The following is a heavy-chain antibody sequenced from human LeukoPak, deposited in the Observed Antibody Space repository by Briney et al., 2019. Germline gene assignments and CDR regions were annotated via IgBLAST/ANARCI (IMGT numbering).Heavy chain of an antibody. J-gene: IGHJ6*03. CDR1: GYTFTSYD. V-gene: IGHV1-8*01. Sequence: ASVKVSCKASGYTFTSYDINWVRQATGQGLEWMGWMNPNSGNTGYAQKFQGRVTMTRNTSISTAYMELSSLRSEDTAVYYCARERRSTSGWYLYYYYYMDVWGKGTTVTISS. CDR2: MNPNSGNT. CDR3: ARERRSTSGWYLYYYYYMDV. D-gene: IGHD6-19*01.